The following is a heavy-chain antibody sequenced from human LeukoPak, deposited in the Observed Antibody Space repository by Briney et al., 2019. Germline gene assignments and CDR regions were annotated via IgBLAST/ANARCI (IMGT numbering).Heavy chain of an antibody. V-gene: IGHV4-59*12. CDR2: IYYSGST. Sequence: SETLSLTCTVSGGSISTYYWSWIRQPPGKGLEWIGYIYYSGSTNYNPSLKSRVTISVDTSKSQFSLKLTSVTAADTAVYYCAREITIFGTVMGFDTWGPGTVVTVSS. CDR3: AREITIFGTVMGFDT. D-gene: IGHD3-3*01. J-gene: IGHJ5*02. CDR1: GGSISTYY.